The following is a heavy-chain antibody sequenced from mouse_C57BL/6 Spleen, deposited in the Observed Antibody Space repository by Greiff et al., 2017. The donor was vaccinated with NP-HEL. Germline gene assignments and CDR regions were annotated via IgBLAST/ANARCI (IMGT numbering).Heavy chain of an antibody. V-gene: IGHV10-1*01. J-gene: IGHJ1*03. CDR1: GFSFNTYA. CDR2: IRSKSNNYAT. CDR3: VRHEGYDYDEDWYFDV. Sequence: EVHLVESGGGLVQPKGSLKLSCAASGFSFNTYAMNWVRQAPGKGLEWVARIRSKSNNYATYYADSVKDRFTISRDDSESMLYLQMKNLKTEDTAMYYCVRHEGYDYDEDWYFDVLGTGTTVTVSS. D-gene: IGHD2-4*01.